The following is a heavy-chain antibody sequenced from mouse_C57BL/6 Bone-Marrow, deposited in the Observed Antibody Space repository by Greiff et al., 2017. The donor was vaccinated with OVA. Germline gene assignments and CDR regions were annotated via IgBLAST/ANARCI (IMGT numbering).Heavy chain of an antibody. CDR3: GRGGTSPFAY. Sequence: EVQLQQSGPELVKPGASVKISCKASGYSFTGYYMNWVKQSPEKSLEWIGEINPRTGGTTYNQKFKAKATLTVDKSSSTAYMQLRSLTSEDSAVYYCGRGGTSPFAYWGQGTLVTVSA. V-gene: IGHV1-42*01. CDR2: INPRTGGT. CDR1: GYSFTGYY. J-gene: IGHJ3*01. D-gene: IGHD4-1*01.